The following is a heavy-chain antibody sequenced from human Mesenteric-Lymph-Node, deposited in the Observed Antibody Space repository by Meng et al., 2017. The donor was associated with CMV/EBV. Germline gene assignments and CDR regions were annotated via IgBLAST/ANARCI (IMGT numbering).Heavy chain of an antibody. Sequence: GGSLRLSCAASGFTFSSYGMHWVRQAPGKGLEWVAFIRYDGSNKYYADSVKGRFTISRDNSKNTLYLQMNGLRAEDTAVYYCAKDWALGYWGQGTLVTVSS. D-gene: IGHD3-16*01. CDR3: AKDWALGY. CDR2: IRYDGSNK. CDR1: GFTFSSYG. J-gene: IGHJ4*02. V-gene: IGHV3-30*02.